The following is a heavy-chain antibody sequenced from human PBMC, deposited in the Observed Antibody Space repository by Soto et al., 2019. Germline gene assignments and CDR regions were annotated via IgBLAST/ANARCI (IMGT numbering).Heavy chain of an antibody. D-gene: IGHD3-16*01. V-gene: IGHV3-7*01. CDR2: LNQDGSEI. CDR3: ASWVYPRNY. J-gene: IGHJ4*02. Sequence: PGGSLRLSCVTSGFTFSASWMNWVRQAPGKGLEWVANLNQDGSEIKYVDSVKGRFTISRDNARNSVYLQINSLRTEDTAVYYCASWVYPRNYWGQGTLVPVSS. CDR1: GFTFSASW.